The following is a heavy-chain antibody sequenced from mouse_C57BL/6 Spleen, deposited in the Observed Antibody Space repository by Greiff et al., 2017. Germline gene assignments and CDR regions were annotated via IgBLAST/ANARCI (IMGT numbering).Heavy chain of an antibody. V-gene: IGHV1-80*01. J-gene: IGHJ4*01. CDR1: GYAFSSYW. CDR3: ASPYYYGSTHYYAMDY. D-gene: IGHD1-1*01. CDR2: IYPGDGDT. Sequence: QVQLQQSGAELVKPGASVKISCKASGYAFSSYWMNWVKQRPGKGLEWIGQIYPGDGDTNYNGKFKGKATLTADKSSSTAYMQLSSLTSEDSAVYFCASPYYYGSTHYYAMDYWGQGTSVTVS.